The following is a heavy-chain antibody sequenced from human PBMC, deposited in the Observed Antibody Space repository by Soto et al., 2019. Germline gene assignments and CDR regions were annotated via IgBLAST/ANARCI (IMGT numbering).Heavy chain of an antibody. V-gene: IGHV3-23*01. D-gene: IGHD2-15*01. CDR1: GFTFSSYA. CDR3: AKCDIVVPTAYYMDF. CDR2: VSGSGGAT. Sequence: EVQLLESGGGLVQPGGSLRLSCVASGFTFSSYAMSWVRQAPGKGLEWVSLVSGSGGATYYADSAKGRFTISKDNFKNTVYLQMNSLGAEDTAIYYCAKCDIVVPTAYYMDFWGKGTTVIVS. J-gene: IGHJ6*03.